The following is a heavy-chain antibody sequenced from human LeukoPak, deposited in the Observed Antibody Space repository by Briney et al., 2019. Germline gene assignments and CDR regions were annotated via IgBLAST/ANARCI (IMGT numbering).Heavy chain of an antibody. Sequence: PGGSLGLSCAASGFTFSSYAMHWVRQAPGKGLEWVAVISYDGSNKYYADSVKGRFTISRDNSKNTLYLQMNSLRAEDTAVYYCARACSGGSCSDYWGQGTLVTVSS. CDR3: ARACSGGSCSDY. CDR1: GFTFSSYA. J-gene: IGHJ4*02. V-gene: IGHV3-30-3*01. D-gene: IGHD2-15*01. CDR2: ISYDGSNK.